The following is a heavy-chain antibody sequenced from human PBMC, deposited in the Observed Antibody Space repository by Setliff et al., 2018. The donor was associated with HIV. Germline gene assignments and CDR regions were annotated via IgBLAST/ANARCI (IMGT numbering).Heavy chain of an antibody. D-gene: IGHD3-16*01. V-gene: IGHV4-34*01. CDR3: ARGRGPVGGDAIDI. J-gene: IGHJ3*02. Sequence: PSETLSLTCAVYGESLSAYYWTRIRQPPGKGLEWIGEISHGGSANYNPSLKSRVTISEDTSKNQFSLKLKSATAADTAVYYCARGRGPVGGDAIDIWGQGTMVTVSS. CDR2: ISHGGSA. CDR1: GESLSAYY.